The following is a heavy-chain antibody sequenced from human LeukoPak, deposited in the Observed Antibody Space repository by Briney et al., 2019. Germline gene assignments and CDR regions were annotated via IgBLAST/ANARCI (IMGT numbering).Heavy chain of an antibody. CDR3: ARGGFYLTYYYGSGSYRDNWFDP. J-gene: IGHJ5*02. V-gene: IGHV1-8*03. D-gene: IGHD3-10*01. CDR2: MNPNSGNT. Sequence: ASVKVSCKASGGTFSSYAISWVRQAPGQGLEWRGWMNPNSGNTGYAQKFQGRVTITRNTSISTAYMELSSLRSADTAVYYCARGGFYLTYYYGSGSYRDNWFDPWGQGTLVTVSS. CDR1: GGTFSSYA.